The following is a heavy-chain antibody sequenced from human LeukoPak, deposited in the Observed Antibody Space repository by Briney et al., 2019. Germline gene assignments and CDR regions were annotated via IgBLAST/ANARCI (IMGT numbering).Heavy chain of an antibody. Sequence: GGSLRLSCAASGFTGSNNYMSWVRQAPGKGLEWVSTIYDDNTYYADSVKGRFAISTDNSKNTLYLQMNSLRVEDTAVYFCAARKVRGVWFYLDYWGQGTLVTVSS. CDR2: IYDDNT. CDR1: GFTGSNNY. J-gene: IGHJ4*02. CDR3: AARKVRGVWFYLDY. D-gene: IGHD3-10*01. V-gene: IGHV3-53*01.